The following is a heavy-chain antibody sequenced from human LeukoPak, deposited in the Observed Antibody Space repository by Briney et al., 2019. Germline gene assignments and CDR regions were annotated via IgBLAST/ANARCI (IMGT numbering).Heavy chain of an antibody. Sequence: GGSLRLSRTTSGFTFSSHAMHWVRQAPGKGLEWVAVIWYDGSNKYYADSVKGRFTISRDNSKNTLYLQMNSLRAEDTAVYYCARALNRYTEFYFDYWGQGTLVTVSS. CDR3: ARALNRYTEFYFDY. V-gene: IGHV3-33*01. CDR1: GFTFSSHA. CDR2: IWYDGSNK. D-gene: IGHD3-16*02. J-gene: IGHJ4*02.